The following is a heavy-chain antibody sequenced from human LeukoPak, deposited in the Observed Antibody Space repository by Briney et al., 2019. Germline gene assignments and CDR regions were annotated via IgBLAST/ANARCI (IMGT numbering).Heavy chain of an antibody. CDR2: INHSGST. CDR1: GGSFSGYY. Sequence: SETLSLTCAVYGGSFSGYYWSWIRQPPGKGLEWIGEINHSGSTNYNPSLKSRVTISVDTSKNQFSLKLSSVTAADTAVYYCARVDDYVWGSYRYFYYWGQGTLVTVS. J-gene: IGHJ4*02. D-gene: IGHD3-16*02. CDR3: ARVDDYVWGSYRYFYY. V-gene: IGHV4-34*01.